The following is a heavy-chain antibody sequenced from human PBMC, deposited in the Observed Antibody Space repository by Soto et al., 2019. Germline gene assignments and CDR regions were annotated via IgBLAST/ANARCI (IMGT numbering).Heavy chain of an antibody. CDR2: TYYRSKWYN. J-gene: IGHJ6*02. CDR1: GDSVSSNSAA. Sequence: PTQTLSLTCAISGDSVSSNSAAWNWIRQSPSRGLEWLGRTYYRSKWYNDYAVSVKSRITINTDTSKNQFSLQLNSMTPKDTAGYYCARDFIEVVPAAQYGMDVWGQGTTVTDSS. CDR3: ARDFIEVVPAAQYGMDV. D-gene: IGHD2-2*01. V-gene: IGHV6-1*01.